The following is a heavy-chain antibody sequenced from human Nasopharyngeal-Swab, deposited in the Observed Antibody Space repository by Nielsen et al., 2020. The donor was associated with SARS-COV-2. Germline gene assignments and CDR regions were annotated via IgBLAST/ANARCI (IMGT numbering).Heavy chain of an antibody. Sequence: ASVKVSCKASGYTFISYGINWVRQTPGQGLEWVGRINTLDGDRKYAQKVQGRLTMTTDTASSTAYMELRSLRSDDTAVYFCARDGIKDQYCIDGKCSPAYWGQGTLVTVTS. CDR3: ARDGIKDQYCIDGKCSPAY. CDR1: GYTFISYG. V-gene: IGHV1-18*01. CDR2: INTLDGDR. D-gene: IGHD2/OR15-2a*01. J-gene: IGHJ4*02.